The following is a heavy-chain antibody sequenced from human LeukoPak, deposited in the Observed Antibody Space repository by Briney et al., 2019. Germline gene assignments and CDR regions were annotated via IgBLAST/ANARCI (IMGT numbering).Heavy chain of an antibody. V-gene: IGHV3-7*01. CDR1: GFTFSSYW. J-gene: IGHJ1*01. CDR3: ARVDYDRSGEDANAEYFQH. CDR2: IKQDGSEK. D-gene: IGHD3-22*01. Sequence: AGSLRLSCAGSGFTFSSYWMNWVRQAPEKGLEWVANIKQDGSEKDYVDSVKGRFTISRDNAKNSLYLQMNSLRAEDTAIYYCARVDYDRSGEDANAEYFQHWGQGTLVTVSS.